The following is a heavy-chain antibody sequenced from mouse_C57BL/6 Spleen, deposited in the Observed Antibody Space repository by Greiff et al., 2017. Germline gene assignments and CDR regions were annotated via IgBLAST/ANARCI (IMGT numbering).Heavy chain of an antibody. CDR2: IDPSDSYT. CDR3: ARGITTVVPNYFDY. CDR1: GYTFTSYW. J-gene: IGHJ2*01. V-gene: IGHV1-69*01. Sequence: QVQLQQPGAELVMPGASVKLSCKASGYTFTSYWMHWVKQRPGQGLEWIGEIDPSDSYTNYNQKFKGKSTLTVDKSSSTAYMQLSSLTSEDSAVYYCARGITTVVPNYFDYWGQGTTLTVSS. D-gene: IGHD1-1*01.